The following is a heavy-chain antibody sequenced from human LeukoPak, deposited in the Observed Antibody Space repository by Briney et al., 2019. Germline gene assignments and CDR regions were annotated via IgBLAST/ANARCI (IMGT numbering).Heavy chain of an antibody. CDR1: SGSISSYY. CDR3: ARGDYDSSPDSVYMDV. Sequence: SETLSLTCTVSSGSISSYYWSWIRQPPGKGLEWIGYVFYSGSTNYSPSLKRRVTISVDTSKNQFSLKLRSVTAADTAVYFCARGDYDSSPDSVYMDVWGKGATVTVPS. V-gene: IGHV4-59*01. J-gene: IGHJ6*03. CDR2: VFYSGST. D-gene: IGHD3-22*01.